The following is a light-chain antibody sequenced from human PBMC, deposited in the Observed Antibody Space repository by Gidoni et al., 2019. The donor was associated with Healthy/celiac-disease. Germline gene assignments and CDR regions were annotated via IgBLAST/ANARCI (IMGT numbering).Light chain of an antibody. CDR1: QSVSSSY. CDR3: QQYGSSLAWT. Sequence: EIVLTQSPGTLSLSPGERATLSCRASQSVSSSYLAWYQQKPGQAPRLLIYGASSRATGIPGRFSGSGSGTGFTLTISRLEPEDFAVYYCQQYGSSLAWTFXQXTKVEIK. CDR2: GAS. J-gene: IGKJ1*01. V-gene: IGKV3-20*01.